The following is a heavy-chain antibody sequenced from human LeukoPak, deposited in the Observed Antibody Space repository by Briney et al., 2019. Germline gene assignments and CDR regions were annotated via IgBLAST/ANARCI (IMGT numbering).Heavy chain of an antibody. CDR2: ISPTGSTT. CDR3: ARGPNSNWSGLDF. D-gene: IGHD6-6*01. V-gene: IGHV3-74*01. J-gene: IGHJ4*02. CDR1: GFSFSGHW. Sequence: GGSLRLSCTASGFSFSGHWMHWARQLPGKGLVWVSRISPTGSTTSYADSVKGRFTVSRDNAKNTLYLQVNNLRAEDTAVYYCARGPNSNWSGLDFWGQGILVTVSS.